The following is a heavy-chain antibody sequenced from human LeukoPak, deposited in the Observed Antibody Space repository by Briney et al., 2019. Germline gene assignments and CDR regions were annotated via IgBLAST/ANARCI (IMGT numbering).Heavy chain of an antibody. CDR3: ARVEMATISVGYFDY. CDR1: GFTFSSYA. Sequence: PGGFLRLSCAASGFTFSSYAMHWVRQAPGKGLEWVAVISYDGSNKYYADSVKGRFTISRDNSKNTLYLQMNSLRAEDTAVYYCARVEMATISVGYFDYWGQGTLVTVSS. J-gene: IGHJ4*02. CDR2: ISYDGSNK. V-gene: IGHV3-30-3*01. D-gene: IGHD5-24*01.